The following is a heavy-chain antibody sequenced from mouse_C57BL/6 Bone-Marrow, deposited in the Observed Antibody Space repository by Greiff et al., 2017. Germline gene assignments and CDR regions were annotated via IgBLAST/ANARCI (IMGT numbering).Heavy chain of an antibody. Sequence: EVKVVESGGGLVKPGGSLKLSCAASGFTFSSYAMSWVRQTPEKRLEWVATISDGGSYTYYPDNVKGRFTISRDNAKNNLYLQMSHLKSEDTAMYYCARDYGDFDYWGQGTTLTGSS. CDR3: ARDYGDFDY. V-gene: IGHV5-4*01. CDR2: ISDGGSYT. CDR1: GFTFSSYA. J-gene: IGHJ2*01. D-gene: IGHD1-1*01.